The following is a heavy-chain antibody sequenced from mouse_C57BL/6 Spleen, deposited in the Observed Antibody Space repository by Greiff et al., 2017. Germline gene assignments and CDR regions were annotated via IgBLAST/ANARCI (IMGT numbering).Heavy chain of an antibody. Sequence: VHLVESGPELVKPGASVKISCKASGYAFSSSWMNWVKQRPGKGLEWIGRIYPGDGDTNYNGKFKGKATLTADKSSSTAYMQLSSLTSEDSAVYFCARRGGTDYFDYWGQGTTLTVSS. CDR3: ARRGGTDYFDY. V-gene: IGHV1-82*01. CDR2: IYPGDGDT. D-gene: IGHD4-1*01. CDR1: GYAFSSSW. J-gene: IGHJ2*01.